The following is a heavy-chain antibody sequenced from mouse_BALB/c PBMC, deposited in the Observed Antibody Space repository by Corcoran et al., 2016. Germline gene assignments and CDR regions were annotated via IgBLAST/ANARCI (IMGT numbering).Heavy chain of an antibody. J-gene: IGHJ1*01. Sequence: EVQLKQSGAELVKPGASVKLSCTASGFNIKDTYMHWVKQRPEQGLGWIGRIDPANGNTKYDPKFQGKATITADKSSNTAYLQLSSLTSEDTAVYYCARWDWYFYVWGAGTTVTVSS. CDR3: ARWDWYFYV. V-gene: IGHV14-3*02. CDR1: GFNIKDTY. CDR2: IDPANGNT.